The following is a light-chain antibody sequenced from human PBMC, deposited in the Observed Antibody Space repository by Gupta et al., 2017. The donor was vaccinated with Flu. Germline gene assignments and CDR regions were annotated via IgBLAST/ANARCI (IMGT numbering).Light chain of an antibody. Sequence: QSVLTQPPSVSGAPGQRVTISCTGSSSNIGARYGVHWYQQLPGAVPNLLIYSPANRPSGVPDRFSAAKSGTSASLAIAGLQAEDEADYYCQSYDNSLSGWVFGGGTKLTVL. V-gene: IGLV1-40*01. CDR1: SSNIGARYG. CDR3: QSYDNSLSGWV. J-gene: IGLJ3*02. CDR2: SPA.